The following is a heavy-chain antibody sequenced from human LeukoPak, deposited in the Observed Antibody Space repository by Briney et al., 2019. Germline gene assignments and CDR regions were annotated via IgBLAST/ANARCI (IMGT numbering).Heavy chain of an antibody. D-gene: IGHD3-16*01. CDR3: AREIPRGGGFLNWFDP. CDR2: IYYSGST. V-gene: IGHV4-39*02. CDR1: GGSISSSSYY. Sequence: SETLSLTCTVSGGSISSSSYYWGWIRQPPGKGLEWIGSIYYSGSTYYNASPKSRVTISVDTSKNQFSLQLSSVTAADTAVYYCAREIPRGGGFLNWFDPWGQGTLVTVSS. J-gene: IGHJ5*02.